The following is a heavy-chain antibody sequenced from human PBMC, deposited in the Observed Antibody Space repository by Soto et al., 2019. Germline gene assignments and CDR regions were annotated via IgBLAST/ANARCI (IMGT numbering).Heavy chain of an antibody. Sequence: GGSLRLSCAASGFTFSSFPMHWVRQAPGKGLERVALISYDGSNKYYADSVKGRFTISRDNSKNTLYLQMNSLRAEDTALYYCAREGGVSGWYWGGDYWGQGAPVTVSS. CDR1: GFTFSSFP. J-gene: IGHJ4*02. D-gene: IGHD6-19*01. V-gene: IGHV3-30-3*01. CDR2: ISYDGSNK. CDR3: AREGGVSGWYWGGDY.